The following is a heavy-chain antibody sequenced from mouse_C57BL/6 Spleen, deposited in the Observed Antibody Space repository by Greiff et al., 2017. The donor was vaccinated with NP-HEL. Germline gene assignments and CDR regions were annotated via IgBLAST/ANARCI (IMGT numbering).Heavy chain of an antibody. D-gene: IGHD1-1*01. V-gene: IGHV1-72*01. J-gene: IGHJ1*03. CDR2: IDPNSGGT. CDR1: GYTFTSYW. Sequence: VQLQQPGAELVKPGASVKLSCKASGYTFTSYWMHWVKQRPGRGLEWIGRIDPNSGGTKYNEKFKSKATLTVDKPSSTAYMQLSSLTSEDSAVYYCARERFITTVVAPYWYFDVWGTGTTVTVSS. CDR3: ARERFITTVVAPYWYFDV.